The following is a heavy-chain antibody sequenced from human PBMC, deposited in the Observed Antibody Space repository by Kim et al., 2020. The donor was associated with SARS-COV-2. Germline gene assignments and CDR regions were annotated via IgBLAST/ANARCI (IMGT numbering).Heavy chain of an antibody. CDR2: ISYDGSNK. D-gene: IGHD6-13*01. V-gene: IGHV3-30*18. CDR3: AKERYSSSWFFAYGMDV. CDR1: GFTFSSYG. Sequence: GGSLRLSCAASGFTFSSYGMHWVRQAPGKGLEWVAVISYDGSNKYYADSVKGRFTISRDNSKNTLYLQMNSLRAEDTAVYYCAKERYSSSWFFAYGMDVWGQGTTVTVSS. J-gene: IGHJ6*02.